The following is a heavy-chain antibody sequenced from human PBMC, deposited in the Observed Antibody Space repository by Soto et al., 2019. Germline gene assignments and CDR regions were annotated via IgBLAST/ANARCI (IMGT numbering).Heavy chain of an antibody. CDR3: ARDSKYSSSASMDP. CDR2: INPNNGVT. D-gene: IGHD6-13*01. J-gene: IGHJ5*02. V-gene: IGHV1-2*02. CDR1: GYTFTEYY. Sequence: ASVKVSCKTSGYTFTEYYVFWVRQAPGQGLEWMGWINPNNGVTKYAQRFLGRVTMTRDTSISTAYMEVSRLGSDDTAVYFCARDSKYSSSASMDPWGQGTLVTVSS.